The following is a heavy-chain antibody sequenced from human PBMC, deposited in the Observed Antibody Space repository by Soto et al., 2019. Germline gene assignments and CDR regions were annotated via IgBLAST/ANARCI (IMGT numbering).Heavy chain of an antibody. Sequence: EVQLVESGGDLVQPGGSLRLSCAASGFTFSSHWMHWVRRVPGKGLVWVSHINTDGGITGYADSVKGRFTISRDNAKNTLYLQRNGRRVEDTSVYYCTREAGYCSRTSCYRRAFDSWGQGTMVTVSS. CDR1: GFTFSSHW. CDR2: INTDGGIT. V-gene: IGHV3-74*01. D-gene: IGHD2-2*01. J-gene: IGHJ3*02. CDR3: TREAGYCSRTSCYRRAFDS.